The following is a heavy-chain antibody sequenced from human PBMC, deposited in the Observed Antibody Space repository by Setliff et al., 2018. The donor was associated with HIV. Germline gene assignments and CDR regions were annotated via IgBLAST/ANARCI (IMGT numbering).Heavy chain of an antibody. J-gene: IGHJ5*02. CDR3: AREGGLQFLEWLLYWFDP. Sequence: SETLSLTCTVSGGSMSSSGPGYYWGWVRQTPGGGLEWIGSFYYSGNTYYSPSLKSRATISIDTSKNQFSLKLSSVTAADTAVYYCAREGGLQFLEWLLYWFDPWGQGTQVTVSS. CDR2: FYYSGNT. V-gene: IGHV4-39*07. CDR1: GGSMSSSGPGYY. D-gene: IGHD3-3*01.